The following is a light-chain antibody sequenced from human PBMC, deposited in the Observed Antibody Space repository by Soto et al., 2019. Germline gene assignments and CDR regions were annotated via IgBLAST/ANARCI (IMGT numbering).Light chain of an antibody. CDR3: CAYAGNYSWV. J-gene: IGLJ2*01. Sequence: QSALTQPRSVSGSPGQSITISCSGTRNDVGGYNYDSWYQQHPGTAPKLKIYDVIKRPSGVPDRFSGSKSGNTASLTVSGLQAEDEADYYCCAYAGNYSWVFGGGTKLTVL. CDR1: RNDVGGYNY. CDR2: DVI. V-gene: IGLV2-11*01.